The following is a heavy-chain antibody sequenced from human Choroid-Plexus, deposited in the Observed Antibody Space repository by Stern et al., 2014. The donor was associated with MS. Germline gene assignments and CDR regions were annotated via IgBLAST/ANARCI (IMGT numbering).Heavy chain of an antibody. V-gene: IGHV3-9*01. D-gene: IGHD3-10*01. CDR3: ARSYSMVRGGDY. CDR1: GFIFDDYG. J-gene: IGHJ4*02. CDR2: ISWNSDII. Sequence: EVQLVESGGGLVQPGRSLRLSCSASGFIFDDYGMHWVRQVPGKGLEWVAGISWNSDIIGYADSVKGRFTISRDNAKNSLYLQMNSLRPEDTALYYCARSYSMVRGGDYWGQGTLVTVSS.